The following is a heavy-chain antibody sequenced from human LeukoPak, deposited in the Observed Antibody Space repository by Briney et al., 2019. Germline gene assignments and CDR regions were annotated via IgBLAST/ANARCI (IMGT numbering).Heavy chain of an antibody. CDR2: IHYSGGT. CDR3: ARGGKYCSSTSCLKAFDI. J-gene: IGHJ3*02. CDR1: GDSISAGTYY. D-gene: IGHD2-2*01. Sequence: SETLSLTCTVSGDSISAGTYYWGWIRQPPGKGLEWIGTIHYSGGTYYNPSLKSRVTISVDTSKNQFSLKLTSATAADTAVYYCARGGKYCSSTSCLKAFDIWGQGTMVTVSS. V-gene: IGHV4-39*02.